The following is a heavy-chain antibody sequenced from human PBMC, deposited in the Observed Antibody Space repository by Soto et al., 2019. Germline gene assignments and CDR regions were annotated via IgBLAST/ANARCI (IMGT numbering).Heavy chain of an antibody. CDR2: IYYRGST. Sequence: PSETLSLTCTVSGGSISSYYWSWIRQPPGKGLEWIGNIYYRGSTNYNPSLKSRVTISVDTSKNQFSLKLSSVTAADTAVYYCARASYYGMDVWGQGTTVTVSS. CDR3: ARASYYGMDV. V-gene: IGHV4-59*01. CDR1: GGSISSYY. J-gene: IGHJ6*02.